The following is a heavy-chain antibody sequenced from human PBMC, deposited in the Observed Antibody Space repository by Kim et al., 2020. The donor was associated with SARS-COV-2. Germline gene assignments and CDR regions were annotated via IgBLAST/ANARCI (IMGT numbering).Heavy chain of an antibody. D-gene: IGHD2-2*01. CDR3: AKDIVVVGEGH. CDR1: GFTFSSYG. Sequence: GGSLRLSCAASGFTFSSYGMHWVRQAPGKGLEWVAVISYDGSNKYYADSVKGRFTISRDNSKNTLYLQMNSLRAEDTAVYYCAKDIVVVGEGHWGQGTLVTVSS. CDR2: ISYDGSNK. J-gene: IGHJ4*02. V-gene: IGHV3-30*18.